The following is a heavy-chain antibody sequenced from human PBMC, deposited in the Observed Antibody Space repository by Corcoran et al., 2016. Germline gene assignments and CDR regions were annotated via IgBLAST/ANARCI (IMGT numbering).Heavy chain of an antibody. V-gene: IGHV1-24*01. J-gene: IGHJ1*01. CDR2: FDPEDGET. CDR1: GYTLTELS. CDR3: TTWGSNYYDSSGYFFRYFQH. D-gene: IGHD3-22*01. Sequence: QVQLVQSGAEVKKPGASVKVSCKVSGYTLTELSIHWVRQAPGNGLEWMGGFDPEDGETVYAQKFQGRVTMTEDTFTDTAYMELSSLRSEDTAVYYCTTWGSNYYDSSGYFFRYFQHWGQGTLVTVSS.